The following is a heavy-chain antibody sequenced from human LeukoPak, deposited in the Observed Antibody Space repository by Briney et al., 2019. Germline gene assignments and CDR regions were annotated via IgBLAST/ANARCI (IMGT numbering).Heavy chain of an antibody. V-gene: IGHV3-21*01. CDR2: ISGGRSSI. D-gene: IGHD2-15*01. CDR3: ARFVSNCNSDGIDV. J-gene: IGHJ6*02. Sequence: PGGTLRLSCVASDVTFSTYGMKWVRQTPGRGLERVSSISGGRSSIHYKESVRGRFTISIDISRNSIYLQMNSLRAEDTAVYYCARFVSNCNSDGIDVWGQGTTVIVSS. CDR1: DVTFSTYG.